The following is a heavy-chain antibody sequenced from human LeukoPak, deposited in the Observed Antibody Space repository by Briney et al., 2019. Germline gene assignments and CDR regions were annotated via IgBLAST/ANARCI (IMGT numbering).Heavy chain of an antibody. CDR1: GGSISSGGYY. V-gene: IGHV4-30-2*01. J-gene: IGHJ3*02. CDR2: IYHSGST. Sequence: PSQTLSLTCTVSGGSISSGGYYWSWIRQPPGKGLEWIGYIYHSGSTYYNPSLKSRVTISVDRSKNQFSLKLSSVTAADTAVYYCARDRTVAGAARPNDAFDIWGQGTMVTVSS. D-gene: IGHD6-6*01. CDR3: ARDRTVAGAARPNDAFDI.